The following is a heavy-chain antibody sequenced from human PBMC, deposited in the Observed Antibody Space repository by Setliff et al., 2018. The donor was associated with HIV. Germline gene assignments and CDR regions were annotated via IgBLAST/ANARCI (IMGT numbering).Heavy chain of an antibody. V-gene: IGHV4-34*01. Sequence: SETLSLTCAVYGGSFNGYSWTRIRQPPGKGLEWIEGINHSGSTNYNPSLNSRVTMSVDKSRNQFSLKVSSVTAADTAVYYCARVSITYWYSIPRDYYYYMDVWGEGTTVTVSS. CDR3: ARVSITYWYSIPRDYYYYMDV. CDR1: GGSFNGYS. D-gene: IGHD2-8*02. CDR2: INHSGST. J-gene: IGHJ6*03.